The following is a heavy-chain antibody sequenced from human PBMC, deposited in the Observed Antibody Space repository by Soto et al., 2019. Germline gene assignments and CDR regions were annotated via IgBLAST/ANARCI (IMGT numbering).Heavy chain of an antibody. J-gene: IGHJ6*02. Sequence: GESLRLSCAASGFTFSSYAMSWVRQAPGKGLEWVSAISGSGGSTYYADSVKSRFTIAGDNSKNTLYLQMNSLRAEDRAVYECATHIGSGSYRYYYGMDVWGQGTTVTVSS. D-gene: IGHD1-26*01. V-gene: IGHV3-23*01. CDR3: ATHIGSGSYRYYYGMDV. CDR2: ISGSGGST. CDR1: GFTFSSYA.